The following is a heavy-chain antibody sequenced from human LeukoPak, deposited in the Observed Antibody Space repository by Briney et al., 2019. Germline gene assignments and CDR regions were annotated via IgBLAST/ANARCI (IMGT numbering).Heavy chain of an antibody. CDR3: ARATGMITVVRQNFDY. D-gene: IGHD3-10*01. J-gene: IGHJ4*02. V-gene: IGHV3-7*01. CDR1: GFTFSSYW. CDR2: IKQDGSEK. Sequence: GGSLRLSCAASGFTFSSYWMSWVRQAPGKGLEWVANIKQDGSEKYYVDSVKGRFTISRDNAKNSLYLQMNSLRAEDTAVYYCARATGMITVVRQNFDYWGQGTLVTVSS.